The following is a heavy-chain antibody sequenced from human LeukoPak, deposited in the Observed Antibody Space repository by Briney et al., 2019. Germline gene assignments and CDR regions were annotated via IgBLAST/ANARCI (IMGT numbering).Heavy chain of an antibody. J-gene: IGHJ4*02. CDR2: ISSSGSAK. V-gene: IGHV3-48*03. CDR3: ASQDY. CDR1: GFTFCGFE. Sequence: PGGSLRLSCAATGFTFCGFEMNWVRQAPGKGLEWVSYISSSGSAKYYADSVKGRFTISRDNTKSSLYLQMNSLRGGDTAVYYCASQDYWGQGTLVTVSS.